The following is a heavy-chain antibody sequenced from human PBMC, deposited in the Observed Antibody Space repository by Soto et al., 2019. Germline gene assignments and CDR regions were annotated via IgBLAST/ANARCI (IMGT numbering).Heavy chain of an antibody. D-gene: IGHD4-17*01. Sequence: SETLSLTCTVSGGSISSGGYYWSWIRQHPGKGLEWIGYIYYSGSTYYNPSLKSRVTISVDTSKNQFSLKLSSVTAADTAVYYCARERPDYGGNSCFDYWGQGTLVTVSS. V-gene: IGHV4-31*03. CDR2: IYYSGST. J-gene: IGHJ4*02. CDR3: ARERPDYGGNSCFDY. CDR1: GGSISSGGYY.